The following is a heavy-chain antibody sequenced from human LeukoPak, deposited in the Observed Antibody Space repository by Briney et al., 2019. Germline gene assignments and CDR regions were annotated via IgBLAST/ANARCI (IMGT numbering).Heavy chain of an antibody. CDR2: IWYDGSNK. Sequence: PGGSLRLSCAASGFTFSSYGMHWVRQAPGKGLEWVAVIWYDGSNKYYADSVKGRFTISRDNSKNTLYLQMNSLRAEDTAVYYCAKGGYYDSSGLYGDWGQGTLVTVSS. V-gene: IGHV3-30*02. CDR1: GFTFSSYG. D-gene: IGHD3-22*01. CDR3: AKGGYYDSSGLYGD. J-gene: IGHJ4*02.